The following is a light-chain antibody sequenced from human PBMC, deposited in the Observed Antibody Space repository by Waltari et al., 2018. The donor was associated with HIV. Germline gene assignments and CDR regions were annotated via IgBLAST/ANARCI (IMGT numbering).Light chain of an antibody. CDR2: ANS. J-gene: IGLJ2*01. Sequence: QSVLTQPPSVSGAPGQRVTISCTASSPNIGAGSDVPWYQQLPGTAPKLLIYANSNRPSGVPDRFSGSKSGTSASLAITGLQAEDEADYYCQSYDSSLSGVVFGGGTKLTVL. CDR3: QSYDSSLSGVV. CDR1: SPNIGAGSD. V-gene: IGLV1-40*01.